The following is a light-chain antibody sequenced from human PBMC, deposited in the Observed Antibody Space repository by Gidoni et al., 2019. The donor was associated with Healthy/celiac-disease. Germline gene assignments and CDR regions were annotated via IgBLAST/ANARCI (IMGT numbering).Light chain of an antibody. V-gene: IGLV3-19*01. CDR1: SLRSYY. CDR3: NSRDSSGNHQV. J-gene: IGLJ2*01. Sequence: SSELTQDPAVSVALGQTVRITCQGDSLRSYYASWYQQKPGQAPVLVIYGKNNRPSGIPDRFSGSSSGNTASLTIAGAQAEDEADYYCNSRDSSGNHQVVGGGTKLTV. CDR2: GKN.